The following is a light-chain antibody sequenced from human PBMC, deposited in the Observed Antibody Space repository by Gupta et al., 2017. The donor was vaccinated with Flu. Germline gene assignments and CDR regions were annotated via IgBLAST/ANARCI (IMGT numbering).Light chain of an antibody. CDR1: SSNFGAGFD. J-gene: IGLJ3*02. Sequence: QSVLTQPPSVSGAPGQGVTISCTGSSSNFGAGFDVHWYRQVPGAAPKLLIYTNINRPSGVPGRFSGSKSGTSASLAITGLQAADEAIYFCQSYDARLSSWVFGGGTKLTVL. V-gene: IGLV1-40*01. CDR2: TNI. CDR3: QSYDARLSSWV.